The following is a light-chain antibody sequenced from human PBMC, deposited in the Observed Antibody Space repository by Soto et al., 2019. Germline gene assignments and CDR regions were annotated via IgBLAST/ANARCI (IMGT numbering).Light chain of an antibody. CDR3: QQCDYLST. V-gene: IGKV1-33*01. Sequence: DIQMTQSPSSLSASVGDRVTITCQAAQDINNCLNWYQQKPGRAPELLIYDATHLETGVPSRFSGSGSRTHFSLTITNLQPEDIATYYCQQCDYLSTFGGGTKVEVK. CDR2: DAT. CDR1: QDINNC. J-gene: IGKJ4*01.